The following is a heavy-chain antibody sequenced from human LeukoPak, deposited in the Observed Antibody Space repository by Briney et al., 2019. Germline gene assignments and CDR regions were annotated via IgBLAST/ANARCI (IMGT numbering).Heavy chain of an antibody. V-gene: IGHV3-74*01. CDR3: AGGQGWHFDL. CDR2: VNADGTST. Sequence: GGSLRLSCAAPRFAFSNYWMHWVRQAPGQGLVWVSRVNADGTSTNYTDSVKGRFTISRDNAKNTLHLQMNSLRAEDTAVYYCAGGQGWHFDLWGRGTLVTVSS. J-gene: IGHJ2*01. CDR1: RFAFSNYW. D-gene: IGHD2-15*01.